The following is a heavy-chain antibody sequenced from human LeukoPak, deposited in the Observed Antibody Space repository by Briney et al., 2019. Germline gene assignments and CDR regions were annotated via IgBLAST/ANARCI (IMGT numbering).Heavy chain of an antibody. CDR3: ARLRVGATMVDY. J-gene: IGHJ4*02. CDR1: GYSISSGYY. D-gene: IGHD1-26*01. CDR2: IYHSGST. Sequence: SETLSLTCAVSGYSISSGYYWGWIRQPPGKGVEWIGSIYHSGSTYYNPSLKSRVTISVDTSKNQFSLKLSSVTAADTAVYYCARLRVGATMVDYWGQGTLVTVSS. V-gene: IGHV4-38-2*01.